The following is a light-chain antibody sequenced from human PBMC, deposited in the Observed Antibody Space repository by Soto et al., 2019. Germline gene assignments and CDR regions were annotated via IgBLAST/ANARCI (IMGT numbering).Light chain of an antibody. Sequence: QSVLTQPPSASGTPGQRVTISCSGSNSNIGSNYVNWFQQLPGTAPKLLMYSNDQRPSGVPDRFSGSKSGTSASLAISGLRSEDEADYYCVAWDDSLSGLVFGTGTKLTVL. CDR1: NSNIGSNY. J-gene: IGLJ1*01. CDR2: SND. V-gene: IGLV1-47*02. CDR3: VAWDDSLSGLV.